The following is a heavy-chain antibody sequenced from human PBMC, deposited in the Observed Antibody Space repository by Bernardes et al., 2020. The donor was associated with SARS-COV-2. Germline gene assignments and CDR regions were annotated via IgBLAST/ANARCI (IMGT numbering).Heavy chain of an antibody. CDR3: ARGYNYEYYAMDV. J-gene: IGHJ6*02. CDR1: DYTFTNYW. CDR2: IYPGDSDT. V-gene: IGHV5-51*01. Sequence: GESLKISCKGSDYTFTNYWIGWVRQMPGKGLEWMGIIYPGDSDTRYGPSFQGQVTISADKSISTAYLQWSSLKASDTGMYYCARGYNYEYYAMDVWGQGTTVTVSS. D-gene: IGHD5-18*01.